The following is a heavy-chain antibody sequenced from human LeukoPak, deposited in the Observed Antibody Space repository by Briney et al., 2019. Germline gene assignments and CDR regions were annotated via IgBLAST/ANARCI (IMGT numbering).Heavy chain of an antibody. D-gene: IGHD3-22*01. CDR3: ASRGYYDSSGYYLWGY. J-gene: IGHJ4*02. CDR2: IYTSGST. Sequence: SQTLSLTCTVSGGSISSGSYYWSWIRQPAGKGLEWIGRIYTSGSTNYNPSLKSRVTISVDTSKNQFSLKLSSVTAADTAVYYCASRGYYDSSGYYLWGYWGQGTLVTVSS. V-gene: IGHV4-61*02. CDR1: GGSISSGSYY.